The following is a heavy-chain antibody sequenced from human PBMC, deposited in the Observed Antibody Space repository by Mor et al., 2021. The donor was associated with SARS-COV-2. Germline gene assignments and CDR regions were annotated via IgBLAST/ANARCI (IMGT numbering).Heavy chain of an antibody. V-gene: IGHV3-30*03. CDR2: DGSNK. D-gene: IGHD3-10*01. CDR3: ARDYGSGSYSFDY. J-gene: IGHJ4*02. Sequence: DGSNKFYADSLKGRFTISRDNSKNTLYVQMNSLRTEDTAVYYCARDYGSGSYSFDYWGQGTLVTVSS.